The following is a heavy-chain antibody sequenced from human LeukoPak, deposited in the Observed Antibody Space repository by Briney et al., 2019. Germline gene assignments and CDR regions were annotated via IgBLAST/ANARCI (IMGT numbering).Heavy chain of an antibody. V-gene: IGHV3-33*01. CDR3: AREMGYMVRGVLPSDY. D-gene: IGHD3-10*01. CDR1: GFTFSSYG. CDR2: TWYDGSNK. Sequence: GGSLRLSCAASGFTFSSYGMHWVRQAPGRGLEWVAVTWYDGSNKYCAESVKGRFTISRDNSKDTLYLQMSSLRAEDTAVYYCAREMGYMVRGVLPSDYWGQGTLVTVSS. J-gene: IGHJ4*02.